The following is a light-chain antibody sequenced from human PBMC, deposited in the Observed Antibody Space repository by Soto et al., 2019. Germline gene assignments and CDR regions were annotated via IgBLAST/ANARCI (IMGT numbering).Light chain of an antibody. CDR1: QSISSW. CDR3: QEYKSYST. V-gene: IGKV1-5*03. Sequence: DIQMTQSPSTLSASVGDRVTITCRASQSISSWLAWYQQKPGKAPKLLIYKASSLEIGVPSRFSGSGSGTEFTLTISRLQPDDFATYYCQEYKSYSTFGQGTKLEIK. CDR2: KAS. J-gene: IGKJ2*01.